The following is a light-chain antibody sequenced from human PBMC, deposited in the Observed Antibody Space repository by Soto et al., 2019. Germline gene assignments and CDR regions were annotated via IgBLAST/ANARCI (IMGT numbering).Light chain of an antibody. Sequence: MVVTQSPETLSVCPGERGTRSGSSSPSVTNFLAWYQQKPGQAPRLLIYGAFNRATGLPARFSGSGPGPHSTLTIIRLEPDDSAVSYCQQRKGWPPVTFGQGTRLEIK. CDR1: PSVTNF. CDR2: GAF. CDR3: QQRKGWPPVT. V-gene: IGKV3D-11*02. J-gene: IGKJ5*01.